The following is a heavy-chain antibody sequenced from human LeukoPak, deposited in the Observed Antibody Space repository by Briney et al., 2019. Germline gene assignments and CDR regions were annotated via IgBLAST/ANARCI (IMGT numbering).Heavy chain of an antibody. CDR3: ARVVGLTGYSSNWYSGYYYYMDV. D-gene: IGHD6-13*01. Sequence: ASVKVSCKTSGGTFSSYAITWVRQTPGQGLEWMGGIIPIFGTTNYAQKFQDRVTITADKSTSTAYMKLSSLRSEDTAVYYCARVVGLTGYSSNWYSGYYYYMDVWGKGTTVTVSS. J-gene: IGHJ6*03. CDR2: IIPIFGTT. CDR1: GGTFSSYA. V-gene: IGHV1-69*06.